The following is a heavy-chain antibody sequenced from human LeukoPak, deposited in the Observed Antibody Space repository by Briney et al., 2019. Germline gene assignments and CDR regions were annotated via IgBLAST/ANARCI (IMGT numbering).Heavy chain of an antibody. CDR3: ARGRPPRYYYDSSGYYPVYFDY. J-gene: IGHJ4*02. V-gene: IGHV4-34*01. D-gene: IGHD3-22*01. CDR1: GGSFSGYY. CDR2: INHSGST. Sequence: PSETLSLTCAVYGGSFSGYYWSWIRQPPGKGLEWIGEINHSGSTNYNPSLESRVTMSVDTSKDQFSLKLNPVTAADTAVYYCARGRPPRYYYDSSGYYPVYFDYWGQGTLVTVSS.